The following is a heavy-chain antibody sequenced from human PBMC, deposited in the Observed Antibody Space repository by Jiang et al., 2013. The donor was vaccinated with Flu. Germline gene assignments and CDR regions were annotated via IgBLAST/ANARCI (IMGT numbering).Heavy chain of an antibody. Sequence: GLVKPSEILSLTCTVSGGSISSYYWSWIRQPPGKGLEWIGYIYYSGSTNYNPSLKSRVTISVDTSKNQFSLKLSSVTAADTAVYYCATTMKTTVVTPNAFDIWGQGTMVTVSS. CDR3: ATTMKTTVVTPNAFDI. CDR1: GGSISSYY. J-gene: IGHJ3*02. V-gene: IGHV4-59*01. CDR2: IYYSGST. D-gene: IGHD4-23*01.